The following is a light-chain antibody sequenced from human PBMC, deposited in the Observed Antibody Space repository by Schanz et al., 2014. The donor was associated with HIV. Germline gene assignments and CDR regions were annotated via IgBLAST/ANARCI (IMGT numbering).Light chain of an antibody. V-gene: IGKV3-15*01. CDR1: QRLSSSY. CDR3: QQYNDWPAYT. J-gene: IGKJ2*01. Sequence: EIVLTQSPGSLSLSPGGRATLSCGASQRLSSSYLAWFQQKPGQAPRLLIYGASTRVTGIPARFSGSGSGTEFTLTISSLQSEDSAVYYCQQYNDWPAYTFGQGTRLEIK. CDR2: GAS.